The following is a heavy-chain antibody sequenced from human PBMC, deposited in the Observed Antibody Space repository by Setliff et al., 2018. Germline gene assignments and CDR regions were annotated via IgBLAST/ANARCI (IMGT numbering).Heavy chain of an antibody. J-gene: IGHJ2*01. D-gene: IGHD2-2*01. CDR3: ARAVPRGATPDYWYFDL. Sequence: PSETLSLTCAVYGGSFSGYHWSWIRQAPGKGLEWIGSIYHSGSTYFNPYLKSRVTITVDTSKNQFSLKLNSVTAADTTVYYCARAVPRGATPDYWYFDLWGRGTLVTVSS. CDR2: IYHSGST. CDR1: GGSFSGYH. V-gene: IGHV4-34*01.